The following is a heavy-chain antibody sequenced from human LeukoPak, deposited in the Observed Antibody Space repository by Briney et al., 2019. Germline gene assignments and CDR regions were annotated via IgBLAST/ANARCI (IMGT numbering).Heavy chain of an antibody. D-gene: IGHD6-13*01. V-gene: IGHV3-30*18. CDR3: AKEGRSSWYQTHYFDY. Sequence: GGSLRLSCAASGFTFSSYGMHWVRQAPGKGLEWVAVISYDGSNKYYADSVKGRFTISRDNSKNTLYLQMNSLRAEDTAVYYCAKEGRSSWYQTHYFDYWGQGTLVTVSS. CDR1: GFTFSSYG. CDR2: ISYDGSNK. J-gene: IGHJ4*02.